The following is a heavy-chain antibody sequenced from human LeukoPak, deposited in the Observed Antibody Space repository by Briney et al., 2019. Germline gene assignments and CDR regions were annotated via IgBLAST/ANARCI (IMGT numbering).Heavy chain of an antibody. CDR1: GFTFSSYA. Sequence: GGSLRLSCAASGFTFSSYAMSWVRQAPGKGLEWVSGISWNSGSIGYADSVKGRFTISRDNAKNSLYLQMNSLRAEDTALYYCAKAFYYYGSGSYKFDYWGQGTLVTVSS. J-gene: IGHJ4*02. CDR2: ISWNSGSI. D-gene: IGHD3-10*01. V-gene: IGHV3-9*01. CDR3: AKAFYYYGSGSYKFDY.